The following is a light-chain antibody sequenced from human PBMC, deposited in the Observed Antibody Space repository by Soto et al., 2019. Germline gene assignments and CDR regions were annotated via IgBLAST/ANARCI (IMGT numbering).Light chain of an antibody. CDR3: QQYAASPRT. CDR2: GAS. CDR1: QSISNNY. Sequence: IVLTQSPGTLSLSPGERATLSCRASQSISNNYLGWYQQTPGQAPRLLIYGASSRATGIPDRFSGSGSATDFTLTISRLEPEDFAVYYCQQYAASPRTFGQGTKVDI. J-gene: IGKJ1*01. V-gene: IGKV3-20*01.